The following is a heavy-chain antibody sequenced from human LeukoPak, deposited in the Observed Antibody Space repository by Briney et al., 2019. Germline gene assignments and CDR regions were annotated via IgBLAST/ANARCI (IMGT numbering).Heavy chain of an antibody. V-gene: IGHV1-2*02. CDR3: ARGGGYYYDSSGYSY. D-gene: IGHD3-22*01. J-gene: IGHJ4*02. CDR1: GYTFTGYY. Sequence: ASVKVSCKASGYTFTGYYMHWVRQAPGQGLEWMGWINPNSGGTNYAQKFQGRVTMTRDTSISTAYMELSSLRSEDTAVYYCARGGGYYYDSSGYSYWGQGTLVTVSS. CDR2: INPNSGGT.